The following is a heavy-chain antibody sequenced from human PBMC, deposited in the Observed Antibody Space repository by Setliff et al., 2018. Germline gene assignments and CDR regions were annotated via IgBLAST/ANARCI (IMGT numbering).Heavy chain of an antibody. CDR2: IYPGGST. D-gene: IGHD3-10*02. CDR1: GGSISSGGYY. CDR3: AREDVPSASFDY. Sequence: SETLSLTCTVSGGSISSGGYYWNWIRQHPGKGLEWIGYIYPGGSTSYNPSLKNGVAISVDTSKNRFSLKLTSVTAADTAVYYCAREDVPSASFDYWGRVALVTVSS. J-gene: IGHJ4*02. V-gene: IGHV4-31*03.